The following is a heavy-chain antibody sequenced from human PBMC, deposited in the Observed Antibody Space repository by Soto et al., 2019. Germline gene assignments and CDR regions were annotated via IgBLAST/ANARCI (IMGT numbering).Heavy chain of an antibody. J-gene: IGHJ4*02. V-gene: IGHV4-30-2*01. D-gene: IGHD6-19*01. CDR3: ARGGLLPDY. CDR1: GGSTSSGGYS. CDR2: ISHSGST. Sequence: QLQLQESGSGLVKPSQTLSLTCAVSGGSTSSGGYSWSWLRQPPGKGLEGIGYISHSGSTYYNPSLKSRVTISVDTSKNQSSLRLSSVTAADTAVYYCARGGLLPDYWGQGTLVTVSS.